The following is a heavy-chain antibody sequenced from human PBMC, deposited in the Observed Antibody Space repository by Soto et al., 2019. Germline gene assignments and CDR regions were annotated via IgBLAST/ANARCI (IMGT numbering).Heavy chain of an antibody. CDR2: IYPGDSDT. J-gene: IGHJ4*02. V-gene: IGHV5-51*01. D-gene: IGHD3-10*01. Sequence: PGASLKISCQGSGYTFTSYWIGWVRQMPGKGLEWMGIIYPGDSDTRYSPSFQGQVTISADNYITTAYLQWSSLKASDTAMYYCARGLSGTFDPYYFDHWGQGTLVTVSS. CDR1: GYTFTSYW. CDR3: ARGLSGTFDPYYFDH.